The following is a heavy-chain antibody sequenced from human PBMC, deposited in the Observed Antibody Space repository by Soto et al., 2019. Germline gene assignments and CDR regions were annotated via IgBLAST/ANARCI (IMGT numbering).Heavy chain of an antibody. CDR3: ARDSVPWRTRGDWFDP. Sequence: QVQLVESGGGVVQPGRSLRLSCAASGFTFSSYGMHWVRQAPGKGLEWVAVIWYDGSNKYYADSVKGRFTISRDNSQNTLYLQRDSLRAEDTAVYYCARDSVPWRTRGDWFDPWGQGTLVTVSS. CDR1: GFTFSSYG. V-gene: IGHV3-33*01. CDR2: IWYDGSNK. D-gene: IGHD1-1*01. J-gene: IGHJ5*02.